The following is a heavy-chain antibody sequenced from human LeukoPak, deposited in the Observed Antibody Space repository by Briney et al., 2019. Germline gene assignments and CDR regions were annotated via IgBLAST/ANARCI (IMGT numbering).Heavy chain of an antibody. CDR1: GFTFGDYA. V-gene: IGHV3-11*04. CDR2: ISSSGSTI. Sequence: GGSLRLSCTTSGFTFGDYAMSWVRQAPGKGLEWVSYISSSGSTIYYADSVKGRFTISRDNAKNSLHLQMNSLRSEDTAVYYCARRLISSSSLDAFDIWGPGTMVTVSS. CDR3: ARRLISSSSLDAFDI. D-gene: IGHD6-6*01. J-gene: IGHJ3*02.